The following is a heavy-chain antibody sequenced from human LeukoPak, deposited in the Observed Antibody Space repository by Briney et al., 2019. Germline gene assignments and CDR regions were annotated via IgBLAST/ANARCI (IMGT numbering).Heavy chain of an antibody. CDR3: AKGLVWFGELLEDAFDI. D-gene: IGHD3-10*01. V-gene: IGHV3-23*01. CDR1: GFTFSSYA. J-gene: IGHJ3*02. CDR2: ISGSGGST. Sequence: PGGSLRLSCAASGFTFSSYAMSWVRQAPGKGLEWVSAISGSGGSTYYADSVKGRFTISRDNSKNTLYLQMNSLRAEDTAVYYCAKGLVWFGELLEDAFDIWGQGTMVTVSS.